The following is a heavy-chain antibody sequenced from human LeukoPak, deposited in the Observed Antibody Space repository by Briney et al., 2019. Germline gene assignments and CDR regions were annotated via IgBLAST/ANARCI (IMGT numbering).Heavy chain of an antibody. CDR2: ISGSGGST. Sequence: PGGSLRLSCAASGFTFGSYAMSWVRQAPGKGLEWVSAISGSGGSTYYADSVKGRFTISRDNSKNTLYLQMNSLRAEDTAVYYCAKDRSGRGSSWYVNNWFDPWGQGTLVTVSS. J-gene: IGHJ5*02. CDR1: GFTFGSYA. D-gene: IGHD6-13*01. CDR3: AKDRSGRGSSWYVNNWFDP. V-gene: IGHV3-23*01.